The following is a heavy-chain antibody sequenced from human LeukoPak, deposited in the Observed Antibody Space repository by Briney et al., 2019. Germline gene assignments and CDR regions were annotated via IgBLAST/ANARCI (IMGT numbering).Heavy chain of an antibody. J-gene: IGHJ4*02. D-gene: IGHD4-17*01. CDR1: GFTFSGYG. V-gene: IGHV3-23*01. CDR2: ISGSGGST. Sequence: PGGSLRLSCAASGFTFSGYGMNWVRQAPGKGLGWDSGISGSGGSTSYADSVKGRFTISRDISKNTLYLQMNSLRVEDTALYYCAKTHLRTGGYFDYWGQGTLVTVSS. CDR3: AKTHLRTGGYFDY.